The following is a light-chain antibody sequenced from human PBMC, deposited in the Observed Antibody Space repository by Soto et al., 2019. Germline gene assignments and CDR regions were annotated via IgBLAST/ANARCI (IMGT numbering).Light chain of an antibody. J-gene: IGLJ3*02. V-gene: IGLV2-14*01. CDR3: SSYTSSSTLDV. CDR1: SSDVGGYNY. CDR2: EVS. Sequence: QSVLTQPASVSGSPGQSITISCTGTSSDVGGYNYVSWYQQHPGKAPKLMIYEVSNRPSGVSNRFSGSKSGNTASLTISGLQAEDEADYYCSSYTSSSTLDVFGGGTKLTVL.